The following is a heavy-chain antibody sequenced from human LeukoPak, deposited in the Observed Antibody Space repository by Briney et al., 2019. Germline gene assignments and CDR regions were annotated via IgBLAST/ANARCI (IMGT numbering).Heavy chain of an antibody. Sequence: SETLSLTCAVSGGSIISSNWWSWVRQPPGKGLEWIGEIYHSGSTNYNPSLKSRVTILVDKSKSQFSLELTSVTAAGTALYYCARGGYCSSTSCYVFDSWGQGTLVTVSS. CDR3: ARGGYCSSTSCYVFDS. CDR2: IYHSGST. D-gene: IGHD2-2*01. J-gene: IGHJ4*02. CDR1: GGSIISSNW. V-gene: IGHV4-4*02.